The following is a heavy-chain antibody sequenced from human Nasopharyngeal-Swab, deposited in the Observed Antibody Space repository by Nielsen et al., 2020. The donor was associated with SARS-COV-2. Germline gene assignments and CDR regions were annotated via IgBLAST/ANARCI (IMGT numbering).Heavy chain of an antibody. Sequence: SETLSLTCAVYGGSFSGYYWSWIRQPPGKGLEWIGEINHSGSTNYNPSLKSRVTISVDTSKNQFSLKLNSVTAADTAVYYCARASPTYYYYYMDVWGKGTTVTVSS. CDR1: GGSFSGYY. V-gene: IGHV4-34*01. J-gene: IGHJ6*03. CDR2: INHSGST. CDR3: ARASPTYYYYYMDV.